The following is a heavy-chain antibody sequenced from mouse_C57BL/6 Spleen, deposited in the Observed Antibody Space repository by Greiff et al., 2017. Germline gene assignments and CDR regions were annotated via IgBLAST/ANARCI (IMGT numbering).Heavy chain of an antibody. CDR3: ARGLLRYPYYFDY. CDR2: IDPSDSYT. V-gene: IGHV1-50*01. D-gene: IGHD1-1*01. Sequence: QVQLQQPGAELVKPGASVKLSCKASGYTFTSYWMQWVKQRPGQGLEWIGEIDPSDSYTNYNQKFKGKATLTVDTSSSTAYMQLSSLTSEDSAVYYCARGLLRYPYYFDYWGQGTTLTVSS. J-gene: IGHJ2*01. CDR1: GYTFTSYW.